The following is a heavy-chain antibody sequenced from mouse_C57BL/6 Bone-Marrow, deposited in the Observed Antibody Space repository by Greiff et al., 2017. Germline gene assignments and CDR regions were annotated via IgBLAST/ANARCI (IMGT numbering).Heavy chain of an antibody. V-gene: IGHV14-4*01. CDR2: IDPENGDT. J-gene: IGHJ3*01. CDR3: TARSYPWFAY. Sequence: VHVMQSGAELVRPGASVKLSCTASGFNIKDDYMHWVKQRPEQGLEWIGWIDPENGDTEYASKFQGKATITADTASNTAYLQLSSLTSEDTAVYCCTARSYPWFAYWGQGTLVTVSA. D-gene: IGHD1-1*01. CDR1: GFNIKDDY.